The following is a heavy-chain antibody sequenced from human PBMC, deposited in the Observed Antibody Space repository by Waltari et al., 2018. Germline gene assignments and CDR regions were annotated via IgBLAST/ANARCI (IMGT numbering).Heavy chain of an antibody. CDR3: AAASEGFGSKQDR. V-gene: IGHV1-69*01. Sequence: QVQLVQSGAEVKKPGSSVRVSCKASGGTFSSYAISWVRQAPGQGLEWMGGNTPIFGTANYAQKFQGRVTITADEATSTAYMELSSLRSEDTAVYYCAAASEGFGSKQDRWGQGTLVTVSS. J-gene: IGHJ4*02. D-gene: IGHD3-3*01. CDR1: GGTFSSYA. CDR2: NTPIFGTA.